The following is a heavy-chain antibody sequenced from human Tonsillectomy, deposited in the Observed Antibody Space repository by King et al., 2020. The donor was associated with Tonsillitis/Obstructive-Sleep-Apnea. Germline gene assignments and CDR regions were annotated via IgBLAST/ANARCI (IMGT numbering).Heavy chain of an antibody. Sequence: VQLVESGGGLVQPGRSLRLSCAASGFTFDDYAMHWVRQAPGKGLEWVSGIYWNSGSVGYADSVKGRFTISRDNAKNSLYLQNNSLRAEDTGFFYGVEVGGGSWCGNESVVLGKGATVTDSS. V-gene: IGHV3-9*01. CDR2: IYWNSGSV. D-gene: IGHD6-13*01. CDR3: VEVGGGSWCGNESVV. J-gene: IGHJ6*04. CDR1: GFTFDDYA.